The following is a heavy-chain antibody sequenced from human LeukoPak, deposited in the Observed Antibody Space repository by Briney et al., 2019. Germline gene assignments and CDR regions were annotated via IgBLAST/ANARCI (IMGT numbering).Heavy chain of an antibody. CDR3: ARGSSWHYYFDY. Sequence: SVKVSCKAPGGTFSSYAISWVRQAPGQGLEWMGGIIPIFGTANYAQKFQGRVTITADESTSTAYMELSSLRSGDTAVYYCARGSSWHYYFDYWGQGTLVTVSS. CDR2: IIPIFGTA. CDR1: GGTFSSYA. D-gene: IGHD6-13*01. J-gene: IGHJ4*02. V-gene: IGHV1-69*13.